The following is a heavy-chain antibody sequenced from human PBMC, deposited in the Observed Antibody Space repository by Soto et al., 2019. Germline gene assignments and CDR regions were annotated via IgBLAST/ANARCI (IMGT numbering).Heavy chain of an antibody. CDR3: ARDRRDGYNYEVY. CDR2: IYYSGST. CDR1: GGSVSSGSYY. J-gene: IGHJ4*02. D-gene: IGHD5-12*01. V-gene: IGHV4-61*01. Sequence: QVQLQESGPGLVKPSETLSLTCTVSGGSVSSGSYYWSWIRQPPGKGLEWIGYIYYSGSTNYNPSLKSRVTISVDTSKNQFSLKLSFVTAADTAVYYCARDRRDGYNYEVYWGQGTLVTVSS.